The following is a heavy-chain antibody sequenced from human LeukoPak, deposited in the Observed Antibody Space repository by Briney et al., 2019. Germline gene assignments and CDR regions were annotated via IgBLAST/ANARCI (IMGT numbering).Heavy chain of an antibody. Sequence: SETLSLTCTASGGSISGYYWSWIRQPPGKGLEWIVYIHYSGSTNYNPSLKSRVTISMDTSKNQFSLKLTSVTAADTAVYYCARLDGNWNYFDYWGLGTLVTVSS. CDR1: GGSISGYY. J-gene: IGHJ4*02. D-gene: IGHD1-20*01. CDR3: ARLDGNWNYFDY. V-gene: IGHV4-59*08. CDR2: IHYSGST.